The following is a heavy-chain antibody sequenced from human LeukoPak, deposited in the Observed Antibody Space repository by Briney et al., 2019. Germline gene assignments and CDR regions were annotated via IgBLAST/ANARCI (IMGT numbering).Heavy chain of an antibody. D-gene: IGHD5-18*01. V-gene: IGHV4-30-4*08. CDR3: ARGFGYSYGYPFDY. CDR2: IYYSGST. Sequence: PSETLSLTCTVSGGSISSGDYYWSWIRQPPGKGLEWIGYIYYSGSTYYNPSLKSRVTISVGTSKNQFSLKLSSVTAADTAVYYCARGFGYSYGYPFDYWGQGTLVTVSS. J-gene: IGHJ4*02. CDR1: GGSISSGDYY.